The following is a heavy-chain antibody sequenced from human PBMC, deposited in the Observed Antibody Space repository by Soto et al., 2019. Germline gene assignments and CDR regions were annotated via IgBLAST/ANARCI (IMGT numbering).Heavy chain of an antibody. Sequence: SETLSLTCTFSGGSVSSVSYYWSWIRQPPGKGLEWIGYIYYSGSTNYNPSLKSRVTMLVDTSKNQFSLKLSSVTAADRALYYCARYCSSVTCYGFDPGGQGTLVTFSS. J-gene: IGHJ5*02. CDR3: ARYCSSVTCYGFDP. V-gene: IGHV4-61*01. CDR2: IYYSGST. D-gene: IGHD2-2*01. CDR1: GGSVSSVSYY.